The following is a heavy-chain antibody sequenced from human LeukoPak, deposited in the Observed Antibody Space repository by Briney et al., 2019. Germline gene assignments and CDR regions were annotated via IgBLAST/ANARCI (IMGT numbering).Heavy chain of an antibody. Sequence: GGSLRLSCAASGFTFSSYWMHWVRQAPGKGLVWVSRINSDGSSTSYADSVKGRFTISRDSAKNTLYLQMNSLRAEDTAVYYCARVFARIAAAGTGMNWFDPWGQGTLVTVSS. CDR3: ARVFARIAAAGTGMNWFDP. J-gene: IGHJ5*02. V-gene: IGHV3-74*01. CDR1: GFTFSSYW. D-gene: IGHD6-13*01. CDR2: INSDGSST.